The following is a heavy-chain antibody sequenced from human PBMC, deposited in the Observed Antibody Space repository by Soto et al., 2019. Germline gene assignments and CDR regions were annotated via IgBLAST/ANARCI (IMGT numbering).Heavy chain of an antibody. V-gene: IGHV4-59*01. CDR3: ARPGIRFGNKMDV. CDR2: MYYTGTT. Sequence: QVQLQESGPGLVKPSETLSLTCSVSGDSISSDYWSWIRQPPGKGLEWIGYMYYTGTTNYNPSLRSRVTISLDPSEKQFSLKLSSVTAADTAVYYCARPGIRFGNKMDVWGQGPTVTVSS. J-gene: IGHJ6*02. D-gene: IGHD3-10*01. CDR1: GDSISSDY.